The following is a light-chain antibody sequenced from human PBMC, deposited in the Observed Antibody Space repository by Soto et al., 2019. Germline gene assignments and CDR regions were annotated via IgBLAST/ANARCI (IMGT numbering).Light chain of an antibody. CDR1: QCVXSN. CDR2: GAS. Sequence: EIVMTQSPATLSXSXXXXXXLSCRASQCVXSNLAWYQQNPGQAPRLLIYGASTSATGIPARFSGSGSGTEFTLTISSLQSEDFAVYYCQQYNNWPWTFGQGTKVEIK. CDR3: QQYNNWPWT. V-gene: IGKV3-15*01. J-gene: IGKJ1*01.